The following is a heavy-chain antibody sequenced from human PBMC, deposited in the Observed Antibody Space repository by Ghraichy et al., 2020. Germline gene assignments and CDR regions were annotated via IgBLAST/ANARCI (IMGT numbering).Heavy chain of an antibody. CDR3: ARLPIAYDILTRDAFDI. V-gene: IGHV4-39*01. CDR2: IYYSGST. CDR1: GGSISSSSYY. J-gene: IGHJ3*02. D-gene: IGHD3-9*01. Sequence: SETLSLTCTVSGGSISSSSYYWGWIRQPPGKGLEWIGSIYYSGSTYYNPSRKSRVTISVDTSKNQFSLKLSSVTAADTVVYYCARLPIAYDILTRDAFDIWGQGTMVTVSS.